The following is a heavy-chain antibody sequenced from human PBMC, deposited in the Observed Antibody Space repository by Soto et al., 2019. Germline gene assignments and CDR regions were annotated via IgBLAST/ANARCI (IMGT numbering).Heavy chain of an antibody. D-gene: IGHD4-17*01. V-gene: IGHV1-18*01. CDR2: ISAYNGNT. CDR1: GYTFTSYG. CDR3: ARLTYGDYVLSFDY. J-gene: IGHJ4*02. Sequence: ASVKVSCKASGYTFTSYGISWVRQAPGQGLEWMGWISAYNGNTNYAQKLQGRVTMTTDTSTSTAYMELRSLRSDDTAVYYCARLTYGDYVLSFDYWGQGTLVTVSS.